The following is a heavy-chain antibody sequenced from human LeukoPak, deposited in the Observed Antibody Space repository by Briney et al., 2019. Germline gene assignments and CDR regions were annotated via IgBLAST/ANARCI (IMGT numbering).Heavy chain of an antibody. Sequence: PSETLSLTCAVYGGSFSGYYWSWIRQPPGKGLEWIGEINHSGSTNYNPSLKSRVTISVDTSKNQFSLKLSSVTAADTAVYYCARERIQLWAGYFDLWGRGTLVTVSS. V-gene: IGHV4-34*01. CDR1: GGSFSGYY. D-gene: IGHD5-18*01. J-gene: IGHJ2*01. CDR2: INHSGST. CDR3: ARERIQLWAGYFDL.